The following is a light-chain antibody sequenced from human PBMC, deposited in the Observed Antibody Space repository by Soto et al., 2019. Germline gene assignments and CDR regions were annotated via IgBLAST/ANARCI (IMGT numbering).Light chain of an antibody. J-gene: IGLJ3*02. CDR1: SEYSSYA. V-gene: IGLV4-69*01. CDR3: QSWGTGIRV. CDR2: LNSNGSY. Sequence: QPVLTQSPSASASLGASVKLTCTLGSEYSSYAIAWHQQQPEKGPRYLMRLNSNGSYSKGDGIPDRFSGSSSGAERYLTISSLQSEDEADYYCQSWGTGIRVFGGGTKLTVL.